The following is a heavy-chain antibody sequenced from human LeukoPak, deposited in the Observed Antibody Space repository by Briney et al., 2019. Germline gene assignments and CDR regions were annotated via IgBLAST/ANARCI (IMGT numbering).Heavy chain of an antibody. V-gene: IGHV3-49*04. CDR1: GFTFSSYG. J-gene: IGHJ4*02. CDR3: TRDGNYGVNDY. D-gene: IGHD4-17*01. CDR2: IRSKAYGGTT. Sequence: GGSLRLSCAASGFTFSSYGMHWVRQAPGKGLEWVGIIRSKAYGGTTEYAASVKGRFTISRDDSKSIAYLQMNSLKTEDTAVYYCTRDGNYGVNDYWGQGTLVTVSS.